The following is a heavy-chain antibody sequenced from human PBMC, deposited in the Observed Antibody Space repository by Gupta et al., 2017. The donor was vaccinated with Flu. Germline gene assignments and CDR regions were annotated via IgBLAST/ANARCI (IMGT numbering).Heavy chain of an antibody. Sequence: EVQLLESGGELVQPGGSLRLSCAASGFTFRTYAMSWVRQAPGKGLEWVSTITDASIYYADSVKGRLIISRDNSKNTLFLQMSSLRAEDTALYYCVRDRLWDSGWFPGVFSFEIWGQGTMVTVSS. CDR3: VRDRLWDSGWFPGVFSFEI. CDR2: ITDASI. D-gene: IGHD6-19*01. J-gene: IGHJ3*02. V-gene: IGHV3-23*01. CDR1: GFTFRTYA.